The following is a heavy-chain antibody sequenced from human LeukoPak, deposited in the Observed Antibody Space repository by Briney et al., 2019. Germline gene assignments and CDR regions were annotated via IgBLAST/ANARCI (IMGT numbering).Heavy chain of an antibody. J-gene: IGHJ4*02. V-gene: IGHV3-21*01. CDR2: ISSSSSYI. D-gene: IGHD4-17*01. CDR3: ARDRTTVTTFDY. CDR1: RFTFSTYT. Sequence: PGGSLRLSCAASRFTFSTYTMNWVRQAPGKGLEWVSSISSSSSYIYYADSVKGRFTISRDNAKNSLYLQMNTLRAEDTAVYYCARDRTTVTTFDYWGQGTQVTVSS.